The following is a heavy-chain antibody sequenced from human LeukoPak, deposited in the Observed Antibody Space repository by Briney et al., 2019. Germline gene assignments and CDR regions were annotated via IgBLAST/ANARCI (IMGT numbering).Heavy chain of an antibody. CDR3: ARDRYFIGFDY. CDR2: IYYSGST. V-gene: IGHV4-39*07. CDR1: GGSISSSSYY. D-gene: IGHD3-9*01. J-gene: IGHJ4*02. Sequence: PSETLSLTCTVSGGSISSSSYYWGWIRQPPGKGLEWIGSIYYSGSTYYNPSLKSRVSISVDTSKNQFSLKLSSVTAADTAVYYCARDRYFIGFDYWGQGTLVAVSS.